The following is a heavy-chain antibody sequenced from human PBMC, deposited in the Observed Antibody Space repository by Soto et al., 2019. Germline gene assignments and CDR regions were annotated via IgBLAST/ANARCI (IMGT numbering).Heavy chain of an antibody. J-gene: IGHJ6*02. D-gene: IGHD2-21*02. V-gene: IGHV4-30-4*08. CDR1: RESITRGDFH. Sequence: TLSLTCAVSRESITRGDFHWTRIRQSTGKGLEWIGYIHYTGSIMYNPSFKSRLTMAVDTTKNQFSLQLTSVTAADTAVYFCAREDDGGDRDYYGLDVWGQGTTVT. CDR2: IHYTGSI. CDR3: AREDDGGDRDYYGLDV.